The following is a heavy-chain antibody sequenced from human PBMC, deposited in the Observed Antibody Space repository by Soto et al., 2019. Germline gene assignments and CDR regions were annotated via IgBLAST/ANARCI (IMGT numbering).Heavy chain of an antibody. J-gene: IGHJ4*01. CDR1: GFTFDNYA. CDR3: ARGLNKAALSFEY. D-gene: IGHD6-25*01. Sequence: GGSLRLSCTVSGFTFDNYAMSWVRQAPGKGLEWVSGINWNGASAGYADSVKGRFTISRDNAKNSLYLQMNSLRAEDTALYYCARGLNKAALSFEYWGQGTLVTVSS. V-gene: IGHV3-20*04. CDR2: INWNGASA.